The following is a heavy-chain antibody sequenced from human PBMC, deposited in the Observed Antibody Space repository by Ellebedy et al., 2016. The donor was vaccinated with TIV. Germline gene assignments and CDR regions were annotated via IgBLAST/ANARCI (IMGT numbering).Heavy chain of an antibody. D-gene: IGHD2-2*01. Sequence: GESLKISCAASGFTFSDYYMSWIRQAPGKGLEWVSYISNSDSSIFYADSVKGRFTISRDNAKNLLNLQMNSLRAEDTAVYYCARDARFIDHQHNWFDPWGQGTLVTVSS. CDR3: ARDARFIDHQHNWFDP. CDR2: ISNSDSSI. V-gene: IGHV3-11*01. CDR1: GFTFSDYY. J-gene: IGHJ5*02.